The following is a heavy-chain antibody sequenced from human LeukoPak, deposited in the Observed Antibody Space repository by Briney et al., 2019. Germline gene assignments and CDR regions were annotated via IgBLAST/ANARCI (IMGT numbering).Heavy chain of an antibody. Sequence: GGSLRLTCTGSGFAFGNYGMTWVRQPPGKGLEWVSAITGSGGTTRCTDSVTGRFTISRDNSGNTLFLQMNSLRAEDTAVYYCAKDPNGDYLGAFDFWGPGTLVTVSS. CDR1: GFAFGNYG. V-gene: IGHV3-23*01. CDR3: AKDPNGDYLGAFDF. D-gene: IGHD4-17*01. CDR2: ITGSGGTT. J-gene: IGHJ3*01.